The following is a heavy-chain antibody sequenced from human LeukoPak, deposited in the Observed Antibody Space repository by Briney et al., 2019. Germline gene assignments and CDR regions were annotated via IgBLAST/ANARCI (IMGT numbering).Heavy chain of an antibody. CDR1: GYSFTSYG. D-gene: IGHD3-10*01. CDR2: MSAYNGNT. V-gene: IGHV1-18*01. J-gene: IGHJ6*03. Sequence: ASVKVSCKASGYSFTSYGISWVRQAPGQGLEWMGWMSAYNGNTNYAQKLQGRVTMTTDTSTSTAYMELRSLRSDDTAVYYCAKDGDYGSGSPYYMDVWGKGTTVTVSS. CDR3: AKDGDYGSGSPYYMDV.